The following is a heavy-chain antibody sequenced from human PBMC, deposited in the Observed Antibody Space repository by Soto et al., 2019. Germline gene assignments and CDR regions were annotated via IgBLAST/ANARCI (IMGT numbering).Heavy chain of an antibody. CDR3: ARVRGGGMSALDI. CDR1: GYTLTGYY. V-gene: IGHV1-2*02. Sequence: ASVKVSCKASGYTLTGYYMHWVRQAPGQGLEWMGWINPNTGGTNYAQKFQGRVTMTRDTSITTAYIELSRLISDDTAVYYCARVRGGGMSALDIWGQGTMVTVSS. CDR2: INPNTGGT. D-gene: IGHD3-16*01. J-gene: IGHJ3*02.